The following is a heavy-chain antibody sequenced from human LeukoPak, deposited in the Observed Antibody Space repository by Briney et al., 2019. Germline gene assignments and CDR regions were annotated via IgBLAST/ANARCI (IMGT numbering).Heavy chain of an antibody. J-gene: IGHJ4*02. CDR3: ANYYDSSGVFDY. CDR1: GGSISSYY. CDR2: IYYSGST. Sequence: SETLSLTCTVSGGSISSYYWSWLRQHPGKGLEWIGYIYYSGSTYYNPSLKSRVTISVDTSKNQFSLKLSSVTAADTAVYYCANYYDSSGVFDYWGQGTLVTVSS. D-gene: IGHD3-22*01. V-gene: IGHV4-59*06.